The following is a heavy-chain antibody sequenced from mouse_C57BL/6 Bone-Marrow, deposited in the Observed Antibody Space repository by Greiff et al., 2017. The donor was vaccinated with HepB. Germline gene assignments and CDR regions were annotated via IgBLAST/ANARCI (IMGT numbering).Heavy chain of an antibody. J-gene: IGHJ2*01. V-gene: IGHV1-74*01. CDR2: IHPSDSDT. CDR1: GYTFTSYW. Sequence: VQLQQPGAELVKPGASVKVSCKASGYTFTSYWMHWVKQRPGQGLEWIGRIHPSDSDTNYNQKFKGKATLTVDNSSSPAYMQLSSLTSEDSAVYYCAIKGPYYYGSSPSFDYWGQGTTLTVSS. CDR3: AIKGPYYYGSSPSFDY. D-gene: IGHD1-1*01.